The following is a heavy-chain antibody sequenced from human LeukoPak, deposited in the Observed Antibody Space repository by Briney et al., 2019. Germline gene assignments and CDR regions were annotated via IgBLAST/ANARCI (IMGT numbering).Heavy chain of an antibody. CDR3: ATDRVGGINAFDI. CDR2: INPSSGST. J-gene: IGHJ3*02. V-gene: IGHV1-46*01. D-gene: IGHD3-10*01. CDR1: GYTFTNYY. Sequence: ASVKVSCKASGYTFTNYYMYWVRQAPGQGLEWMGMINPSSGSTSYAQKFQGRVTMTEDTSTDTAYMELRSLRSEDTAVYYCATDRVGGINAFDIWGQGTMVTVSS.